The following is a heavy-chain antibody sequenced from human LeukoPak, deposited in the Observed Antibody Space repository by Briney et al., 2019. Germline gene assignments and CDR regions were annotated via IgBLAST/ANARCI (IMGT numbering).Heavy chain of an antibody. CDR1: GGTFSSYA. CDR3: ARDHDILTGYADY. Sequence: ASVKVSCKASGGTFSSYAISWVRQAPGQGLEWMGRIIPILGIANYAQKFQGRVTNTADKSTSTAYMELSSLRSEDTAVYYCARDHDILTGYADYWGQGTLVTVSS. CDR2: IIPILGIA. D-gene: IGHD3-9*01. V-gene: IGHV1-69*04. J-gene: IGHJ4*02.